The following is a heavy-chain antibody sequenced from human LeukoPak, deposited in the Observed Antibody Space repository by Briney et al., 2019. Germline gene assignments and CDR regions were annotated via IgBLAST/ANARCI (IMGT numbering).Heavy chain of an antibody. J-gene: IGHJ4*02. CDR3: AKDVSGWGFDY. CDR2: IYSGGST. Sequence: GGSLRLSCAASGFTVSSNYMSWVRQAPGKGLEWVSVIYSGGSTYYADSVKGRFTISRDNSKNTLYLQMNSLRAEDTAVYYCAKDVSGWGFDYWGQGALVTVSS. V-gene: IGHV3-53*01. D-gene: IGHD3-10*01. CDR1: GFTVSSNY.